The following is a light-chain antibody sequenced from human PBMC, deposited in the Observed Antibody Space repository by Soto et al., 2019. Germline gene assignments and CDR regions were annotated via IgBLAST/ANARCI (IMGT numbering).Light chain of an antibody. CDR3: SSYTSSRGV. CDR1: SGDVGGDNY. Sequence: QSALTQPSSVSGSPGQSVTISCIGTSGDVGGDNYVAWYQQHPGKAPTLMIYDVSTRPSGVSNRFSGSKSGNTASLTISGLQAEDEADYYCSSYTSSRGVFGTGTKVTVL. CDR2: DVS. J-gene: IGLJ1*01. V-gene: IGLV2-14*01.